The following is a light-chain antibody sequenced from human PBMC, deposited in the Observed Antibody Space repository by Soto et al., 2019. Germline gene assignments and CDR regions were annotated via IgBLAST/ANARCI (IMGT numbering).Light chain of an antibody. J-gene: IGKJ1*01. CDR2: RIF. CDR3: LQHYSWPWT. Sequence: EIVMTQSPGTVSVFPGETVTLSCRASQSVSGYLDWFHQKPGQAPRLVLLRIFTRAIGGPARFSGSGSETEFTLTISGLQSEDSGVYYCLQHYSWPWTFGQGTKVEIK. CDR1: QSVSGY. V-gene: IGKV3-15*01.